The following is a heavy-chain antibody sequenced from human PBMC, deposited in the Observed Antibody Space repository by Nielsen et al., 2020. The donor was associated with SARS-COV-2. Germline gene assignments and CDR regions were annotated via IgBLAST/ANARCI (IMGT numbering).Heavy chain of an antibody. Sequence: SETLSLTCAVYGGSFSGYYWSWIRQPPGKGLEWIGEINHSGSTNYNPSLKSRVTISVDTSKNQFSLKLSSVTAADTAVYYCARTYGSGSYYPDTGFDYWGQGTLVTVSS. V-gene: IGHV4-34*01. CDR3: ARTYGSGSYYPDTGFDY. CDR2: INHSGST. CDR1: GGSFSGYY. J-gene: IGHJ4*02. D-gene: IGHD3-10*01.